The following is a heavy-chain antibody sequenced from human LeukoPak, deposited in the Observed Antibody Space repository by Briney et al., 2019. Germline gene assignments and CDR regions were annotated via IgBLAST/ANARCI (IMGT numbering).Heavy chain of an antibody. CDR2: IYPGDSDT. CDR3: ARRTCVGATCYAC. D-gene: IGHD2/OR15-2a*01. CDR1: GYTFTNYW. J-gene: IGHJ4*02. Sequence: GESLKISCKASGYTFTNYWIGWVRQMPGKGLEWMGIIYPGDSDTRYSPSFQGQVTISADKSISTAYLRWSSLKASDTAIYYCARRTCVGATCYACWGQGTLVTVSS. V-gene: IGHV5-51*01.